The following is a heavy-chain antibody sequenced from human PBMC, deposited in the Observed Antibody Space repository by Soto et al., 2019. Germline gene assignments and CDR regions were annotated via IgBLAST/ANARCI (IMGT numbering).Heavy chain of an antibody. V-gene: IGHV3-30*04. CDR2: ISYDGRNK. J-gene: IGHJ6*02. CDR3: ARDPRYCSDIICYYYAMDV. CDR1: GFTFSSYA. D-gene: IGHD2-15*01. Sequence: QVQLVESGGGVVQPGRSLRLSCAASGFTFSSYAMHWVRQAPGKGLEWVAVISYDGRNKYYADSVKGRFTISRDNSKNTLYLQMDSLRPEDTAVYYCARDPRYCSDIICYYYAMDVWGQGTTVTVSS.